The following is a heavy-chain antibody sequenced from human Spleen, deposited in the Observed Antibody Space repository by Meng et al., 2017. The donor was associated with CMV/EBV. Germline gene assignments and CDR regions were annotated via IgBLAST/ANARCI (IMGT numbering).Heavy chain of an antibody. Sequence: SETLSLTCTVSGGSVSSGSYYWSWIRQPPGKGLEWIGYIYYSGSTNYNPSLKSRVTISVDTSKNQFSLKLSSVTAADTAVYYCARGGTVVIPLDYWGQGTLVTVSS. CDR3: ARGGTVVIPLDY. D-gene: IGHD4-23*01. J-gene: IGHJ4*02. V-gene: IGHV4-61*01. CDR1: GGSVSSGSYY. CDR2: IYYSGST.